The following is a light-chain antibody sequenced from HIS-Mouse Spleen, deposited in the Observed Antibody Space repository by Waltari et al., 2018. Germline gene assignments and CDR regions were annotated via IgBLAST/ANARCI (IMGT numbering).Light chain of an antibody. Sequence: DIQMTQSPSSLSASVGDRVTITCRASQGISSYLNWYQQKPGKAPKRLIYAASSLQSGVPSRFSGSGSGTEFTLTISSLQPEDFATYYCQQSYSTPRTFGQGTKVEIK. CDR3: QQSYSTPRT. V-gene: IGKV1-39*01. CDR1: QGISSY. CDR2: AAS. J-gene: IGKJ1*01.